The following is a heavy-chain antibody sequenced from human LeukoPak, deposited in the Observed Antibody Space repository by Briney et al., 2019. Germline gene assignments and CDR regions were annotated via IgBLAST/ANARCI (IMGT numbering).Heavy chain of an antibody. CDR2: ISSSSSYI. V-gene: IGHV3-21*01. J-gene: IGHJ4*02. CDR3: ARGTGPVDY. D-gene: IGHD1-1*01. CDR1: GFTFSSYS. Sequence: PGGSLRLSCAASGFTFSSYSMNWVRQAPGRGLGWVSSISSSSSYIYYADSVKGRFTISRDNAKNSLYLQMNSLRAEDTAVYYCARGTGPVDYWGQGTLVTVSS.